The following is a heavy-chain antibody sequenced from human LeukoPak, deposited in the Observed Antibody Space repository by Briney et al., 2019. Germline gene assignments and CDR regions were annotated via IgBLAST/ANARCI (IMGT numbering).Heavy chain of an antibody. Sequence: GGSLRLSCAASGFTFSSHWMHWVRQAPGKGLVWVSRINSDGSGTIYADPVKGRFTISRDNAKNTLDLQMNSLRAEDTAVYYCARGEKSWINGFDLWGQGTLVTVSS. CDR3: ARGEKSWINGFDL. J-gene: IGHJ4*02. D-gene: IGHD2-8*01. CDR2: INSDGSGT. CDR1: GFTFSSHW. V-gene: IGHV3-74*01.